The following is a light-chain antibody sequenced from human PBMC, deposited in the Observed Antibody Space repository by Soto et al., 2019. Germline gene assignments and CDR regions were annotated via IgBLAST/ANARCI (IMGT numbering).Light chain of an antibody. CDR1: SSDVGGYNY. V-gene: IGLV2-8*01. Sequence: QSVLTQPPSASGSPGQSVTISCTGTSSDVGGYNYVSWYQQHPGKAPKLMIYEVSQRPAGVPDRFSGSKSGNAASLTVSGLQAEDEADYYGGSYAGSNSVVFGGGTKLTVL. CDR2: EVS. J-gene: IGLJ2*01. CDR3: GSYAGSNSVV.